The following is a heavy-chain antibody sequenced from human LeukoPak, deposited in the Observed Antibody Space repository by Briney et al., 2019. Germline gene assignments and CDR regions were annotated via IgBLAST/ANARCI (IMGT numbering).Heavy chain of an antibody. CDR3: ARVRSSWYYFDC. D-gene: IGHD6-13*01. V-gene: IGHV3-21*01. CDR1: GFTFSSYS. J-gene: IGHJ4*02. CDR2: ISSSSSYI. Sequence: GGSLRLSCAASGFTFSSYSMNWVRQAPGKGLEWVSSISSSSSYIYYADSVKGRFTISRDNAKNSLYLQMNSLRAEDTAVYYCARVRSSWYYFDCWGQGTLVTVSS.